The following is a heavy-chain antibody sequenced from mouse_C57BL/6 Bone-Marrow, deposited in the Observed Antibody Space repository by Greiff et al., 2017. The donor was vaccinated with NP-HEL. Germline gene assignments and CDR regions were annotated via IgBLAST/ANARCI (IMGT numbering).Heavy chain of an antibody. V-gene: IGHV1-54*01. CDR1: GYAFTNYL. Sequence: VQLVESGAELVRPGTSVKVSCKASGYAFTNYLIEWVKQRPGQGLEWIGVINPGSGGTNYNEKFKGKATLTADKSSSTAYMQLSSLTSEDSAVYFCARGAYGSSLWGQGTTLTVSS. D-gene: IGHD1-1*01. CDR2: INPGSGGT. J-gene: IGHJ2*01. CDR3: ARGAYGSSL.